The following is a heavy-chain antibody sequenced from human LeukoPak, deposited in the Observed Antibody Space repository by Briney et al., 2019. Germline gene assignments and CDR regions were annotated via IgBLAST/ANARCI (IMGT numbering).Heavy chain of an antibody. D-gene: IGHD3-10*01. CDR2: IKQDGSEK. J-gene: IGHJ4*02. CDR1: GFTFSSSW. CDR3: ARVVPPLYYFDY. V-gene: IGHV3-7*01. Sequence: PGGSLRLSCAASGFTFSSSWMSWVRQAPGKGLEWAANIKQDGSEKYYVDSVKGRFTISRDNAKNSLYLQMNSLRAEDTAVYYCARVVPPLYYFDYWGQGTLVTVSS.